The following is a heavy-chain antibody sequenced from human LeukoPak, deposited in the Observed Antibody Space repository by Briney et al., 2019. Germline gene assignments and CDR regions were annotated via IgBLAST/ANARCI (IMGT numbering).Heavy chain of an antibody. V-gene: IGHV3-73*01. Sequence: GGSLRLSCAASGFTFSGSAMHWVGQASGKGLERVFRIRSKANSYATAYAASVKGRFTISRDDSKNTAYLQMNSLKTEDTAVYYCSSRYCSGGNCYFYWGQGTLVTVSS. CDR1: GFTFSGSA. D-gene: IGHD2-15*01. J-gene: IGHJ4*02. CDR2: IRSKANSYAT. CDR3: SSRYCSGGNCYFY.